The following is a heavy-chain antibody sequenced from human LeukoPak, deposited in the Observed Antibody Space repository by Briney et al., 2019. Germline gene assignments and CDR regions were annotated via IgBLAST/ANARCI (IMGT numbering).Heavy chain of an antibody. J-gene: IGHJ5*02. D-gene: IGHD6-6*01. CDR1: GFTFSDYY. CDR2: ISSSGSTI. Sequence: PGGSLRLSCAASGFTFSDYYMSWIRQAPGKGLEWVSYISSSGSTIYYADSVKGRFTISRDNAKNSLYLQMNSLRAEDTAVYYCARVRIAARFGLFDPWGQGTLVTVSS. CDR3: ARVRIAARFGLFDP. V-gene: IGHV3-11*01.